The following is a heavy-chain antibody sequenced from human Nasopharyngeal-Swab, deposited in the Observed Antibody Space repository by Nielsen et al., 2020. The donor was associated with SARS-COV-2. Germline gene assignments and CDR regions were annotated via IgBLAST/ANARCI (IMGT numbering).Heavy chain of an antibody. V-gene: IGHV3-21*04. D-gene: IGHD2-2*01. Sequence: GESLKISCAASGFTFSSYSMNWVRQAPGKGLEWVSSISSSSSYIYYADSVKGRFTISRDNAKNSLYLQMNSLRAEETAVYYCAKSAGIVVPAAMLGTIDYWGQGTLVTVSS. CDR3: AKSAGIVVPAAMLGTIDY. CDR1: GFTFSSYS. J-gene: IGHJ4*02. CDR2: ISSSSSYI.